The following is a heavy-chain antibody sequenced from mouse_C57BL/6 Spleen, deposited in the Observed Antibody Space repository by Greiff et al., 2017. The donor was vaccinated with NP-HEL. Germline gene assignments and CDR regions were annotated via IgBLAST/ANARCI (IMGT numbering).Heavy chain of an antibody. V-gene: IGHV1-82*01. CDR3: ARRGTGKDYFDY. Sequence: QVQLQQSGPELVKPGASVKISCKASGYAFSSSWMNWVKQRPGKGLEWIGRIYPGDGDTNYNGKFKGKATLTADKSSSTAYMQLSSLTSEDSAVYFCARRGTGKDYFDYWGQGTTLTVSS. CDR1: GYAFSSSW. CDR2: IYPGDGDT. D-gene: IGHD4-1*01. J-gene: IGHJ2*01.